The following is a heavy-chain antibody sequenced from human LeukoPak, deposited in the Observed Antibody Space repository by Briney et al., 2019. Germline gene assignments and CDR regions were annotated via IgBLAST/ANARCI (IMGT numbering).Heavy chain of an antibody. Sequence: GGSLRLSCAASGFTFSSYWMHWVRQTPGKGLVWVSRINSDGSSTVSADSVKGRFTISRDNAKNSPYLQMNSLRAEDTAVYYCARPGYSYGYYYYYYMDVWGKGTTVTVSS. CDR3: ARPGYSYGYYYYYYMDV. J-gene: IGHJ6*03. CDR2: INSDGSST. V-gene: IGHV3-74*01. CDR1: GFTFSSYW. D-gene: IGHD5-18*01.